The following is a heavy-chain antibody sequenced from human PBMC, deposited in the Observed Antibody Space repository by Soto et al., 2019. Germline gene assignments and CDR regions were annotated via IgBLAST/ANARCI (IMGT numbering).Heavy chain of an antibody. CDR1: GGSISSSSYY. CDR2: IYYSGST. J-gene: IGHJ4*02. V-gene: IGHV4-39*01. D-gene: IGHD5-12*01. CDR3: ARRGYSGYDLRPLDY. Sequence: SETLSLTCTVSGGSISSSSYYWGWIRQPPGKGLEWIGSIYYSGSTYYNPSLKSRVTISVDTSKNQFSLKLSSVTAADTAVYYCARRGYSGYDLRPLDYWGQGTLVTVSS.